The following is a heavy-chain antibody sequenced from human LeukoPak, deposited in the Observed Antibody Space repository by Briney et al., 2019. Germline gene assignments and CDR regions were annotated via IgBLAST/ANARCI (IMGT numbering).Heavy chain of an antibody. V-gene: IGHV4-30-4*01. CDR1: GVSISSGDYY. CDR2: IYYSGST. J-gene: IGHJ2*01. Sequence: PSQTLSLTCTVSGVSISSGDYYWSWIRQPPGKGLEWIGYIYYSGSTYYNPSLKSRVTISVDTSKNQFSLKLSSVTAADTAVYYCARPNDSSGYPSARYFDLWGRGTLVTVSS. D-gene: IGHD3-22*01. CDR3: ARPNDSSGYPSARYFDL.